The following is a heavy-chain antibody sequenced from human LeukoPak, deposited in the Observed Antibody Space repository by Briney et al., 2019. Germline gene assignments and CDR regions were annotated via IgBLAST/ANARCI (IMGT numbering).Heavy chain of an antibody. D-gene: IGHD5-12*01. V-gene: IGHV3-72*01. Sequence: GGSLRLSCVASGSAFSDQYMDRVRQAPGKGLQWVGRTGNKASRYTTEYAASVEGRFSISRDDSKNSLYLQMNSLKTEDTALYYCTRGYSGGSVYAFDIWGQGTMVTVSS. CDR1: GSAFSDQY. CDR2: TGNKASRYTT. CDR3: TRGYSGGSVYAFDI. J-gene: IGHJ3*02.